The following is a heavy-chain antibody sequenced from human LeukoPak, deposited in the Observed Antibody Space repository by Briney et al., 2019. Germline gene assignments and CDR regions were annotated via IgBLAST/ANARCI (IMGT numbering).Heavy chain of an antibody. CDR3: ARELDYGDYVRAFDY. Sequence: GKSLRLSCAASGFTFSSYAMHWVRQAPGKGLEWVAVISYDGSNKYYADSVKGRFTISRDNSKNTLYLQMNSLRAEDTAVYYCARELDYGDYVRAFDYWGQGTLVTVSS. D-gene: IGHD4-17*01. CDR1: GFTFSSYA. J-gene: IGHJ4*02. CDR2: ISYDGSNK. V-gene: IGHV3-30-3*01.